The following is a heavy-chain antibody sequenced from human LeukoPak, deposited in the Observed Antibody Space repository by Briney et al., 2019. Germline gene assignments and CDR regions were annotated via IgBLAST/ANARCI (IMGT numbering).Heavy chain of an antibody. CDR3: ARLIVVVPAAILWLDP. V-gene: IGHV4-38-2*01. CDR1: DYSISSGFY. D-gene: IGHD2-2*01. CDR2: IHHSVCT. J-gene: IGHJ5*02. Sequence: SETLSLTCAVSDYSISSGFYWGWIRQPPGKGLAWIGRIHHSVCTHYIPSLKSRVTISVDTSKTRFSLKLSSVTAAHTAVYYCARLIVVVPAAILWLDPWGQGTLVTVSS.